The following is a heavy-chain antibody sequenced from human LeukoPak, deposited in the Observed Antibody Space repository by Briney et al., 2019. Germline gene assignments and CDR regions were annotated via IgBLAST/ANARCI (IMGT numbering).Heavy chain of an antibody. CDR2: ISYDGSNK. V-gene: IGHV3-30*18. J-gene: IGHJ6*02. D-gene: IGHD3-10*01. CDR1: GFTFSSYG. Sequence: QAGGSLRLSCAASGFTFSSYGMHWVRQAPGKGLEWVAVISYDGSNKYYADSVKGRFTISRDNSKNTLYLQMNSLRAEDTAVYYCAKDQELLWFGESFTGYYGMDVWGQGTTVTVSS. CDR3: AKDQELLWFGESFTGYYGMDV.